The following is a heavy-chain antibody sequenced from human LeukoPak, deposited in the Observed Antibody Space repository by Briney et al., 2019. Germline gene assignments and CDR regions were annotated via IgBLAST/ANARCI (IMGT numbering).Heavy chain of an antibody. V-gene: IGHV4-39*01. CDR3: ARHPDNYVWGSYRYYVDS. CDR1: GGSISSSSYY. D-gene: IGHD3-16*02. CDR2: IYHSGST. J-gene: IGHJ4*01. Sequence: SETLSLTCTVSGGSISSSSYYWGWIRQPPGKGLEWIGSIYHSGSTYYNPSLKSRVTISVDTSKNQFSLKLSSVTAADTAVYCCARHPDNYVWGSYRYYVDSWGHRALCTASS.